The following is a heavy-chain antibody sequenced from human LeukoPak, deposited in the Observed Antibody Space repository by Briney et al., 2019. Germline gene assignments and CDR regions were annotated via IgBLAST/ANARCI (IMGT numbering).Heavy chain of an antibody. D-gene: IGHD6-6*01. J-gene: IGHJ6*02. Sequence: PSETLSLTCTVSGGSISGYYWSWIRQPPGRGLEWIAYISYSGTTNYNPSLKSRVTISEDTSKNHFSLRLSSVTAADTAVYYCSGHGRYSTSSLDAWSQGTTVTVSS. CDR1: GGSISGYY. CDR2: ISYSGTT. V-gene: IGHV4-59*08. CDR3: SGHGRYSTSSLDA.